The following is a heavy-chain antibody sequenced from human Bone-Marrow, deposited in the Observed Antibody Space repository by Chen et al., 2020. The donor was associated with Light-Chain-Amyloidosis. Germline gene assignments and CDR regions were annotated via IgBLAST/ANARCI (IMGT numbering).Heavy chain of an antibody. CDR2: INQDGSER. V-gene: IGHV3-7*01. Sequence: EVQLVESGGGLVRLGGPLSPSWAALGSTFSPYFMTWFGQAPGKGLEWVATINQDGSERFYLDSVKGRFTISRDNAKNSLYLQMNSLGAEDTAMYYCAREMLVDFGPFEYWGQGTLVTVSS. J-gene: IGHJ4*02. CDR1: GSTFSPYF. D-gene: IGHD2-15*01. CDR3: AREMLVDFGPFEY.